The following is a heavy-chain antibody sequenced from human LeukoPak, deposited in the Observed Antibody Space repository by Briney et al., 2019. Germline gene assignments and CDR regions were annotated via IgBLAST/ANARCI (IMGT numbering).Heavy chain of an antibody. CDR2: ISYDGNTI. CDR1: GFSFSSYG. CDR3: AKDLSVLGDHDSFDV. J-gene: IGHJ3*01. Sequence: PGGSLRLSCAASGFSFSSYGMHWVRQAPGKGLEWLTVISYDGNTIYYADSVKGRFTISRDNSKNTLYLQMNSLRIEDTAVYYCAKDLSVLGDHDSFDVWGQGTMVTVSS. V-gene: IGHV3-30*18. D-gene: IGHD1-26*01.